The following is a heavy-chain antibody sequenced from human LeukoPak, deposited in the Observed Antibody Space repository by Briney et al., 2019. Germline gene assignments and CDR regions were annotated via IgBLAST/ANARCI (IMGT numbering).Heavy chain of an antibody. CDR1: GFTFSSYG. V-gene: IGHV3-30*18. CDR3: ANGGYCSGGSCRGNWFDP. CDR2: ISYDGSNK. D-gene: IGHD2-15*01. J-gene: IGHJ5*02. Sequence: GGSLRLSCAASGFTFSSYGMHWVRQAPGKGLEWVAVISYDGSNKYYADSVKGRFTISGDNSKNTLYLQMNSLRAEDTAVYYCANGGYCSGGSCRGNWFDPWGQGTLVTVSS.